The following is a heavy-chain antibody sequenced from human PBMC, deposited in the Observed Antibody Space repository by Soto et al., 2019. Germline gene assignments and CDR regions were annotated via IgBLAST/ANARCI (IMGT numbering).Heavy chain of an antibody. J-gene: IGHJ4*02. CDR3: ASQNGGLYYDSSGYDY. Sequence: PSETLSLTCTVSGGSVSSVSYYWSWIRQPPGKGLEWIGYIYYSGSTYYNPSLKSRVTISVDTSKNQFSLKLSSVTAADTAVYYRASQNGGLYYDSSGYDYWGQGTLVTVSS. CDR1: GGSVSSVSYY. D-gene: IGHD3-22*01. V-gene: IGHV4-30-4*08. CDR2: IYYSGST.